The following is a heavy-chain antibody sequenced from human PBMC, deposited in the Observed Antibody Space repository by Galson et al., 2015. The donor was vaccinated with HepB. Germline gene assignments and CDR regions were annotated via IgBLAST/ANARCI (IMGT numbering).Heavy chain of an antibody. CDR1: GFTFSSYG. Sequence: SLRLSCAASGFTFSSYGMHWVRQAPGKGLEWVSAIGGSGTRTHYSDSVKGRFTISRDNSKNTLYLQMNSLRAEDTAVYFCAKEKTSAGFFDYWGQGALVTVSS. CDR3: AKEKTSAGFFDY. CDR2: IGGSGTRT. V-gene: IGHV3-23*01. J-gene: IGHJ4*02.